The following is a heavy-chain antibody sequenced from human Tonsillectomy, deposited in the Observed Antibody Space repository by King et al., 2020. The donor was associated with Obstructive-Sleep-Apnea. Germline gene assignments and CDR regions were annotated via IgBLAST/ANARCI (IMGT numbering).Heavy chain of an antibody. D-gene: IGHD4/OR15-4a*01. CDR2: INDGHLNR. Sequence: VQLVQSGAEVAKPGASVKVSCKSSGYIFSDYSMHWVRQAPGQRFEWLGWINDGHLNRIYSRKFQGRVTITRNTSANTVYLELSSLSSEDTAVYYCARAGAGGANYHFFVMDVWGQGTTVTVSS. J-gene: IGHJ6*02. CDR1: GYIFSDYS. V-gene: IGHV1-3*01. CDR3: ARAGAGGANYHFFVMDV.